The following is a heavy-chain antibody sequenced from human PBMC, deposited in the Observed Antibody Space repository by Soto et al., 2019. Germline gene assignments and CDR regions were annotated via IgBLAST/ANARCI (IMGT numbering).Heavy chain of an antibody. J-gene: IGHJ6*02. CDR1: GYTVTGYY. V-gene: IGHV1-2*02. Sequence: ASVKVSCKASGYTVTGYYIYWLRQAPGHGLEWMGWINPNSGATNYAHNFQGRVTMTRDTSIRAAYMELSRLSSDDTAVYYCAKDQGGYMVSGMDVWGQGTTVTVSS. D-gene: IGHD2-2*02. CDR2: INPNSGAT. CDR3: AKDQGGYMVSGMDV.